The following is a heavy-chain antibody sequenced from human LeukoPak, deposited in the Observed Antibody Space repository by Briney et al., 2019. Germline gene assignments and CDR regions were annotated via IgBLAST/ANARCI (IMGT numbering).Heavy chain of an antibody. CDR3: ARSYYDILTGDYYYYYYMDV. CDR2: ISAYNGNT. V-gene: IGHV1-18*01. CDR1: GYTFTSYG. Sequence: GASVKVSGRASGYTFTSYGISWVRQAPGQGLEWMGWISAYNGNTNYAQKLQGRVTMTTDTSTSTAYVELRSLRSDDTAVYYCARSYYDILTGDYYYYYYMDVWGKGTTVTISS. D-gene: IGHD3-9*01. J-gene: IGHJ6*03.